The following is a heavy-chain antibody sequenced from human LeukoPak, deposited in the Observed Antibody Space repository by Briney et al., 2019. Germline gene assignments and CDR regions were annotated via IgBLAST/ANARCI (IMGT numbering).Heavy chain of an antibody. J-gene: IGHJ5*02. V-gene: IGHV1-69*02. Sequence: SVKVSCKASGGTFSSYTISWVRQAPGQGLEWMGRIIPILGIANYAQKFQGRVTITADKSTSTAYMERSSLRSEDTAVYYCARAPIAAAYNWFDPWGREPWSPSPQ. CDR1: GGTFSSYT. CDR3: ARAPIAAAYNWFDP. D-gene: IGHD6-13*01. CDR2: IIPILGIA.